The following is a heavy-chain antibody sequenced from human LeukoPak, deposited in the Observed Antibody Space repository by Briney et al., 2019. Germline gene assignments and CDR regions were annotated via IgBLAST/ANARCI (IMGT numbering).Heavy chain of an antibody. CDR2: IRYDGSNK. V-gene: IGHV3-30*02. J-gene: IGHJ4*02. D-gene: IGHD3-22*01. CDR1: GFTFSSYG. Sequence: PGGSLRLSCAASGFTFSSYGMHWVRQAPGKGLEWVAFIRYDGSNKYYADSVKGRFTISRDNSKNTLYLQMNSLRAEDTAVYYCAKGQEPYYYDSSFDYWGQGTLVTVSS. CDR3: AKGQEPYYYDSSFDY.